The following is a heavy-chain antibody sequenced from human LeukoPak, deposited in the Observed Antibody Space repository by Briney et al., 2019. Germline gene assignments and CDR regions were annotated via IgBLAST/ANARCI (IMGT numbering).Heavy chain of an antibody. V-gene: IGHV3-74*01. J-gene: IGHJ6*03. Sequence: GGSLRLPCAASGFTFSSYWTHWVRQAPGKGLVWVSRINSDGSSTSYADSVKGRFTISRDNAKNTLYLQMNSLRAEDTAVYYCARAPVSVYYYMDVWGKGTTVTVSS. CDR1: GFTFSSYW. D-gene: IGHD3-10*01. CDR2: INSDGSST. CDR3: ARAPVSVYYYMDV.